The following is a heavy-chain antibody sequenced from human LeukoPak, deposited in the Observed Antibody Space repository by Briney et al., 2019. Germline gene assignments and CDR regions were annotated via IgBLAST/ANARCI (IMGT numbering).Heavy chain of an antibody. CDR1: GFTFSSYS. J-gene: IGHJ3*02. CDR3: ARVNLRGFYAFDI. D-gene: IGHD3-10*01. Sequence: GGSLRLSCAASGFTFSSYSMNWVRQAPGKGLECVSSISSSSSYIYYADSVKGRFTISRDNAKNSLYLQMNSLRAEDTAVYYCARVNLRGFYAFDIWGQGTMVTVSS. CDR2: ISSSSSYI. V-gene: IGHV3-21*01.